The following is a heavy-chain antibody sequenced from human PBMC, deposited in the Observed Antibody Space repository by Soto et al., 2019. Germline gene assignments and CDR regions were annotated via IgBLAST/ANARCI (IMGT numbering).Heavy chain of an antibody. CDR3: ARDGWSSSWAVT. CDR2: IYSGGDT. Sequence: QLVQSGGGLVQPGGSLRLSCAASGTTVSRNNMTWVRQAPGKGLEWLSIIYSGGDTYYADSVKGRFTISRDNPKNTVYLQMTSLIAEDTAVYYCARDGWSSSWAVTWGQGTLVSVSS. J-gene: IGHJ5*02. V-gene: IGHV3-66*01. CDR1: GTTVSRNN. D-gene: IGHD6-13*01.